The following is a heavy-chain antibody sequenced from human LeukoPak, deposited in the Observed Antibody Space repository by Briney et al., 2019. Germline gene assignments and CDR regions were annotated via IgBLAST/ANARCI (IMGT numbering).Heavy chain of an antibody. V-gene: IGHV1-69*05. D-gene: IGHD6-19*01. CDR1: GGTFSSYA. Sequence: GASVKVSCKASGGTFSSYAISWVRQAPGQGLEWMGRIIPIFGTANYAQKFQGRVTITTDESTSTAYMELSSLRSEDTAVYYCASAAVAGIEYFDYWGQGTLVTVSS. CDR2: IIPIFGTA. CDR3: ASAAVAGIEYFDY. J-gene: IGHJ4*02.